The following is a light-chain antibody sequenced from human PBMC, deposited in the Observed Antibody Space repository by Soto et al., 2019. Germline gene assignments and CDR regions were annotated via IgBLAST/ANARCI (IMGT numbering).Light chain of an antibody. CDR1: SSDVGSYNR. CDR3: SSYTCSTTYV. Sequence: QSALTQPPSVSGSPGQSVTISCTGTSSDVGSYNRVSWYQQPPGTAPKLMIYEVTNRPSGVPDRFSGSKSGNTASLTISGLQAEDEADYYCSSYTCSTTYVFGTGTKLTVL. CDR2: EVT. V-gene: IGLV2-18*02. J-gene: IGLJ1*01.